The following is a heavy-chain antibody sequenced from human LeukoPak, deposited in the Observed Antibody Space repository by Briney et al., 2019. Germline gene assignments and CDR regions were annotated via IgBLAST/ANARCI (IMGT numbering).Heavy chain of an antibody. V-gene: IGHV3-7*01. CDR2: IKQDGSEK. CDR3: VRISTAVAGADY. J-gene: IGHJ4*02. D-gene: IGHD6-19*01. Sequence: GGSLRLSCAASGFTFSSSWMSWVRQAPGKGLEWVANIKQDGSEKYYVESVKGRFTISRDNTKNSLYLQMDSLTAEDTAVNYCVRISTAVAGADYWGQGTLVTVSS. CDR1: GFTFSSSW.